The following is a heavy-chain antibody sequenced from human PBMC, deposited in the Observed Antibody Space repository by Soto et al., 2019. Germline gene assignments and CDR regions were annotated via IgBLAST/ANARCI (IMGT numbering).Heavy chain of an antibody. V-gene: IGHV1-18*01. CDR3: ARGEYYDFWSGYWAPPRYYGMDV. D-gene: IGHD3-3*01. CDR2: ISAYNGNT. CDR1: GYTFTSYG. Sequence: GASVKVSCKASGYTFTSYGISWVRQAPGQRLEWMGWISAYNGNTNYAQKLQGRVTMTTDTSTSTAYMELRSLRSDDTAVYYCARGEYYDFWSGYWAPPRYYGMDVWGQGTTVTVSS. J-gene: IGHJ6*02.